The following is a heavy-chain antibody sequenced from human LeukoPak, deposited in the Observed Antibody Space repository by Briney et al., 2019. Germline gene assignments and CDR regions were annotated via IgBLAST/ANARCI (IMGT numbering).Heavy chain of an antibody. J-gene: IGHJ6*02. Sequence: PGGPLRLSCVASGFTFRSYWMSWVPQAPGKGREGLANIKQDGSEQHSADSVRGRFTISRDKAKNSLYLQMNSLRAEDTAVYYCARELEWLSLYYYYGMDVWGQGTTVTVSS. CDR1: GFTFRSYW. V-gene: IGHV3-7*01. D-gene: IGHD3-3*01. CDR3: ARELEWLSLYYYYGMDV. CDR2: IKQDGSEQ.